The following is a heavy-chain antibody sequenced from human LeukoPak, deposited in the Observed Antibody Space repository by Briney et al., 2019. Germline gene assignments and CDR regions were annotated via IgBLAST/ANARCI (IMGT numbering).Heavy chain of an antibody. D-gene: IGHD6-13*01. CDR1: GFTFSSYA. Sequence: GGSLRLSCAASGFTFSSYAMSWVRQAPGKGLEWVSGISGSGGNTYYADSVKGRFTISRDNSKNALYLQMNSLRVEDTAVYYCAKPSYGIAAAGAAFDIWGQGTMVTVSS. J-gene: IGHJ3*02. CDR3: AKPSYGIAAAGAAFDI. CDR2: ISGSGGNT. V-gene: IGHV3-23*01.